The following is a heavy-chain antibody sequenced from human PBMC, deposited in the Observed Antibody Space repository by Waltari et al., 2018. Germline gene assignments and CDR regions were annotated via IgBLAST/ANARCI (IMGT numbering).Heavy chain of an antibody. D-gene: IGHD6-25*01. CDR3: AWRQRFKWFDP. CDR1: GGSFSGYY. CDR2: INHSGST. J-gene: IGHJ5*02. V-gene: IGHV4-34*01. Sequence: QVQLQQWGAGLLKPSETLSLTCAVYGGSFSGYYWSWIRQPPGKGLEWIGEINHSGSTNYNPSLKSRVTISVDTSKNHFSLKLSSVTAADTAVYYCAWRQRFKWFDPWGQGTLVTVSS.